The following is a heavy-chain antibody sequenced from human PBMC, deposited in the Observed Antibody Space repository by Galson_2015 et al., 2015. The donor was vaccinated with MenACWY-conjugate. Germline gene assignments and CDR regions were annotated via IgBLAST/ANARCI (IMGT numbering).Heavy chain of an antibody. J-gene: IGHJ3*02. Sequence: ETLSLTCAVYGGSFSGYYWSWIRQPPGKGLEWIGEINHSGSTNYNPSLKSRVTISVDTSKNQFSLKLSSVTAADTAVYYCARGIRTVTDAFDIWGQGTMVTVSS. D-gene: IGHD4-17*01. CDR1: GGSFSGYY. V-gene: IGHV4-34*01. CDR3: ARGIRTVTDAFDI. CDR2: INHSGST.